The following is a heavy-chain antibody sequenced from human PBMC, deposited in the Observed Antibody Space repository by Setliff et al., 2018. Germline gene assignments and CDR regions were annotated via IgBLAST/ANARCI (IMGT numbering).Heavy chain of an antibody. CDR2: ISAYTGNT. CDR3: SRLVRYCTTTTCQRASGDDY. CDR1: GYTFSNYG. J-gene: IGHJ4*02. V-gene: IGHV1-18*01. Sequence: GASVKVSCKASGYTFSNYGITWVRQAPGQGLEWMGWISAYTGNTKFAQKFQGRVTMTTDTSTSTAYLELRSLTSDDTAVYYCSRLVRYCTTTTCQRASGDDYWGQGTLVTVSS. D-gene: IGHD2-8*01.